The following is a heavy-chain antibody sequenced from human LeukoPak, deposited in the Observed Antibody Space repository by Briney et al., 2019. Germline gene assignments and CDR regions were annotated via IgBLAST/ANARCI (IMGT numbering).Heavy chain of an antibody. J-gene: IGHJ4*02. CDR1: GFTFSSYG. V-gene: IGHV3-30*18. CDR2: ISYDGSNK. CDR3: AKDAGYSSGKGAALDY. Sequence: PGGSLRLSCAASGFTFSSYGMHWVRQAPGKGPEWVAVISYDGSNKYYADSVKGRFTISRDNSKNTLYLQMNSLRAEDTAVYYCAKDAGYSSGKGAALDYWGQGTLVTVSS. D-gene: IGHD6-19*01.